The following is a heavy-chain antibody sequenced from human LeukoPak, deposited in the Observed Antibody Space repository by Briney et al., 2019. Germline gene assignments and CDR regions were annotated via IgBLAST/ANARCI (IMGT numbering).Heavy chain of an antibody. D-gene: IGHD2-15*01. Sequence: PSETLSLTCTVSGGSISIYYWSWIRQPPGKGLEWIGYIYYSGSTNYNPSLKSRVTISVDTSKNQFSLKLSSVTAEDTAVYYCARSSDNRSHYIGYWGQGTLVTVSS. CDR2: IYYSGST. CDR1: GGSISIYY. V-gene: IGHV4-59*08. J-gene: IGHJ4*02. CDR3: ARSSDNRSHYIGY.